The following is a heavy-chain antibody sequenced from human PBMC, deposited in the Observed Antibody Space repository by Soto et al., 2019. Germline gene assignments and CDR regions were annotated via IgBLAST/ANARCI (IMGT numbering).Heavy chain of an antibody. CDR1: GFTFSSYE. CDR2: ISSGGSSI. D-gene: IGHD2-2*01. Sequence: EVQLVESGGGLVQPGGSLRLSCATSGFTFSSYEMNWVRQAPGKGLEWVSHISSGGSSIYYADSVKGRFTISRDNAKNSVYLQMKSLRAEDTAVYYCSRDIGVGPAGFDYWGQGTLVTVSS. CDR3: SRDIGVGPAGFDY. V-gene: IGHV3-48*03. J-gene: IGHJ4*02.